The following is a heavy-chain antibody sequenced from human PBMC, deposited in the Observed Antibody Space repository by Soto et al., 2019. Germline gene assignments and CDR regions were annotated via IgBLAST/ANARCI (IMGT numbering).Heavy chain of an antibody. Sequence: GGSLRLSCVGSGFTFSRYSMHWVRHVPGKGLEWVSIISYNERNKYYVDSVKGRFSISRDNSRNTVYLQMNSLRPEDTAVYFCARDRSETSLTLVDSWGQGILVTVSS. CDR3: ARDRSETSLTLVDS. J-gene: IGHJ4*02. CDR1: GFTFSRYS. V-gene: IGHV3-30*04. D-gene: IGHD4-4*01. CDR2: ISYNERNK.